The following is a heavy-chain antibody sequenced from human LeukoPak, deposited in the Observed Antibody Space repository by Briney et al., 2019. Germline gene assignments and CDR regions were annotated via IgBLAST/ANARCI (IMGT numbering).Heavy chain of an antibody. CDR1: GFTFSNYA. CDR2: ISYDGSNK. V-gene: IGHV3-30-3*01. J-gene: IGHJ4*02. CDR3: ARVLRADPTSYCFDY. D-gene: IGHD4-17*01. Sequence: GGSLRLSCAASGFTFSNYAIHWVRQAPGKGLEWVAGISYDGSNKWYADSVKGRFTISRDNAKNSLYLQMNSLRAEDTAVYYCARVLRADPTSYCFDYWGQGTLVTVSS.